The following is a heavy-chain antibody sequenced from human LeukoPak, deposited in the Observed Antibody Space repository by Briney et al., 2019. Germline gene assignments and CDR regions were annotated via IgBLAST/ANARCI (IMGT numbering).Heavy chain of an antibody. V-gene: IGHV3-13*01. CDR2: LGIAGDT. CDR1: GFTVSSYA. J-gene: IGHJ4*02. D-gene: IGHD6-13*01. CDR3: ARDKYSSSWTYFDN. Sequence: GGSLRLSCAASGFTVSSYAMHWVRQPIGKGLEWVSALGIAGDTFYPGSVKGRFTISRENAKNSLYLQMNSLRAEDTAVYYCARDKYSSSWTYFDNWGQGTLVTVSS.